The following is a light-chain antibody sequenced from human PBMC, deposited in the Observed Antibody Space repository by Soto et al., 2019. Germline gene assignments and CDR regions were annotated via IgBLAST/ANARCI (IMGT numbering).Light chain of an antibody. V-gene: IGKV3-11*01. CDR2: DAS. J-gene: IGKJ5*01. Sequence: EFVSTQSPGTLSLSPGERATLSCRASQSVSNQLAWYQQKPGQAPRLLIYDASRRVTGIPARFSGSGSGTDFTLTLSSLEPEDFAVYYCQQRAGSSTFGQGTRLEIK. CDR1: QSVSNQ. CDR3: QQRAGSST.